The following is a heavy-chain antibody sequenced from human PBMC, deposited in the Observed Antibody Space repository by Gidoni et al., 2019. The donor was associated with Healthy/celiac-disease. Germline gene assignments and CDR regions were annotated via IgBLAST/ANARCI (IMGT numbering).Heavy chain of an antibody. CDR2: ISYDGSNK. Sequence: QVQLVESGGGVVQPGRSLRLSCAASGFTFSSSAMPWVRQAPGKGLEGVAVISYDGSNKYYADSVKGRFTISRDNSKNTLYLQMNSLRAEDTAVYYCAREGYDFWSGYYLPLGMDVWGQGTTVTVSS. V-gene: IGHV3-30-3*01. J-gene: IGHJ6*02. CDR1: GFTFSSSA. CDR3: AREGYDFWSGYYLPLGMDV. D-gene: IGHD3-3*01.